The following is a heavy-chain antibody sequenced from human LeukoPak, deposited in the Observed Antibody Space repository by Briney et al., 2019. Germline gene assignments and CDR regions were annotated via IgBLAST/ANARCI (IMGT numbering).Heavy chain of an antibody. D-gene: IGHD1-26*01. V-gene: IGHV4-61*02. Sequence: SETLSLTCTVSGGSVSSGSYYWSWIRQPAGKGLESIGRISTSGSTNYNPSLKSRATISRDTSKNQFSLKLSSVTAADTAVYYCASQVGSFDYWGQGTLVTVSS. J-gene: IGHJ4*02. CDR3: ASQVGSFDY. CDR2: ISTSGST. CDR1: GGSVSSGSYY.